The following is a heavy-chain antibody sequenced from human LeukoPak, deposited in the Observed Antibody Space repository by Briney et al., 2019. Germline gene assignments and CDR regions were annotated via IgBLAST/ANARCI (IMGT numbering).Heavy chain of an antibody. CDR1: GGSISSYSYC. J-gene: IGHJ5*02. D-gene: IGHD1-1*01. CDR3: SRNGGHNQEP. CDR2: IYYRGGT. V-gene: IGHV4-39*01. Sequence: PSETLSLTCTVSGGSISSYSYCWGWIRQPPGKGLEWIGIIYYRGGTYYNPSLKSRVTISVDTSKNQFCMKLGSVTAADTAVYFRSRNGGHNQEPWGQGTLVTVSS.